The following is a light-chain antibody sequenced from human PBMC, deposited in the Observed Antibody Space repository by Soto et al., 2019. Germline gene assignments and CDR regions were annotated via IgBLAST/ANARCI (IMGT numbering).Light chain of an antibody. J-gene: IGKJ1*01. V-gene: IGKV1-5*03. Sequence: DIQMTQSPSTLSASVGDRVTITCRASQSISIWLAWYQQKPGKAPKLLIYKASSLESGVPSRFSGSGSGTEFTLTISSLQPDDFATYYCQQYNSYPSNSWTFGQGTKVEFK. CDR2: KAS. CDR3: QQYNSYPSNSWT. CDR1: QSISIW.